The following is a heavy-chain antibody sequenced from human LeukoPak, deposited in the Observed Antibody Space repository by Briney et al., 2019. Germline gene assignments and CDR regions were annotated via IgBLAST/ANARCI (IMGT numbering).Heavy chain of an antibody. Sequence: SETLSLTCRVSGGSISSYYWSWIRQPPGKGLEWIGYIYSSGSTNYNPSLKSRVTISADTSKNQFSLKLTSVTAADTAVYYCARGPARLDPWGQGTLVTVSS. CDR1: GGSISSYY. V-gene: IGHV4-59*01. CDR3: ARGPARLDP. CDR2: IYSSGST. J-gene: IGHJ5*02.